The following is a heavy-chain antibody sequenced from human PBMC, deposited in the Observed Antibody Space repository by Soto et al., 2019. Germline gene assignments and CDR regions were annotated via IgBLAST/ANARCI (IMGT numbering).Heavy chain of an antibody. CDR1: GFTFSSYS. V-gene: IGHV3-21*01. Sequence: GGSLRLSCAASGFTFSSYSMNWVRQAPGKGLEWVSSISSSSSYIYYADSVKGRFTISRDNAKNSLYLQMNSLRAEDTAVYYCARVLLWFGELTTNWFDPWGQGTLVTVSS. CDR3: ARVLLWFGELTTNWFDP. D-gene: IGHD3-10*01. J-gene: IGHJ5*02. CDR2: ISSSSSYI.